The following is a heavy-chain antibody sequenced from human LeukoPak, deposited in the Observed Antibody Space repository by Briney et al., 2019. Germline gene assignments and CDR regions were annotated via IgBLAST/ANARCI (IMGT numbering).Heavy chain of an antibody. D-gene: IGHD1-26*01. V-gene: IGHV3-21*04. J-gene: IGHJ4*02. Sequence: GGSLRLSCAASGFTFSSYSMNWVRQAPGKGLEWVSSISSSSSYIYYADSVKGRFTISRDNSKNTLYLQMNSLRAEDTAVYYCARGGVGAHFDYWGQGTLVTVSS. CDR2: ISSSSSYI. CDR3: ARGGVGAHFDY. CDR1: GFTFSSYS.